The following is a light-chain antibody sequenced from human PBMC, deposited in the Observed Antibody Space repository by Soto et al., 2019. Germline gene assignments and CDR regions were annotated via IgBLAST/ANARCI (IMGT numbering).Light chain of an antibody. CDR2: AAS. CDR3: QQYYRWPVT. J-gene: IGKJ4*01. V-gene: IGKV3-15*01. CDR1: LFIANH. Sequence: VVTQSPATLSVSPGERVTFSCKASLFIANHLAWYQHKPGQSPRLLIHAASTGAPGVPDRVSGSWSGAEVTLTIDSLQSDDSAIYYCQQYYRWPVTFGGGTKVDI.